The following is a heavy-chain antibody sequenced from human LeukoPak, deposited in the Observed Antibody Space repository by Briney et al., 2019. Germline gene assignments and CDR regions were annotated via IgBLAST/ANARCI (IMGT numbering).Heavy chain of an antibody. CDR2: IYYSGST. CDR3: ARDSTPGYDSSGYFDY. D-gene: IGHD3-22*01. Sequence: PSETLSLTCTVSGGSISSYYWSWIRQPPGKGLEWIGYIYYSGSTNYNPSLKSRVTISVDTSKNQFSLKLSSVTAADTAVYYCARDSTPGYDSSGYFDYWGQGTLVTVSS. J-gene: IGHJ4*02. CDR1: GGSISSYY. V-gene: IGHV4-59*01.